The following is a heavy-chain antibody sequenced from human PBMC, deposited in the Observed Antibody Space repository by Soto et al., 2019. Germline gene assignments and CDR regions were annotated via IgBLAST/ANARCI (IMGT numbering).Heavy chain of an antibody. CDR3: GKVLVGATGHTDSDS. V-gene: IGHV4-39*01. D-gene: IGHD2-15*01. CDR1: GGSIYRSGYY. Sequence: SETLSLTCTVSGGSIYRSGYYWGWIRQPPGRGLEWIGNIDYNGVTYSNPSLKSRVTISRDTSKNQFSLKLTSVTAADTALYYCGKVLVGATGHTDSDSWGPGTLVTVAS. CDR2: IDYNGVT. J-gene: IGHJ4*02.